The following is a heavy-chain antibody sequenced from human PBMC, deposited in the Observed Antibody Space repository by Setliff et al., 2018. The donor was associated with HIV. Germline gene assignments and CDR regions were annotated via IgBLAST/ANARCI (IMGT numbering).Heavy chain of an antibody. Sequence: PGGSLRLSCAASGFTFSTYAMTWVRQAPGKGLEWVSSISSSGGTTYFADTVKGRFTISRDNSKNTLYLQMDSLRVEDTALYYCARDVVSMKVDPGYFGNWGQGTQVTVSS. CDR2: ISSSGGTT. J-gene: IGHJ4*02. V-gene: IGHV3-23*01. D-gene: IGHD3-22*01. CDR1: GFTFSTYA. CDR3: ARDVVSMKVDPGYFGN.